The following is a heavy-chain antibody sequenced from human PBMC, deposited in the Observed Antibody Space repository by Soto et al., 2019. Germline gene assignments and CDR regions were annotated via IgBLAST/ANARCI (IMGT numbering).Heavy chain of an antibody. CDR2: ISYDGSNK. CDR1: GFSYSSYD. CDR3: PSPPMTTMS. V-gene: IGHV3-30*03. D-gene: IGHD4-4*01. Sequence: QVQLVESGGGVVQPGRSLRLSCAASGFSYSSYDMHWVRQAPGKGLEWVAVISYDGSNKYYADAVKGRFTISRDNPKNPLYLQMNSLRAEDTAGHYCPSPPMTTMSWGQGALVTVPS. J-gene: IGHJ5*02.